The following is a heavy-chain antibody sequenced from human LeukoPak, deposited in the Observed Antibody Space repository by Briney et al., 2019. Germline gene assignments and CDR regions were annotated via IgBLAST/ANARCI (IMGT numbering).Heavy chain of an antibody. V-gene: IGHV3-48*01. J-gene: IGHJ6*03. CDR1: GFTFSSYS. CDR2: ISSSSSTR. CDR3: ARGVPKTSYYYYYMDV. Sequence: GGSQRLSCAASGFTFSSYSMNWVRQAPGKGLEWVSHISSSSSTRYYADSVKGRFTLSRDNAKNSLYLQMNSLRAEDTAVYYCARGVPKTSYYYYYMDVWGKGTTVTVSS. D-gene: IGHD4-11*01.